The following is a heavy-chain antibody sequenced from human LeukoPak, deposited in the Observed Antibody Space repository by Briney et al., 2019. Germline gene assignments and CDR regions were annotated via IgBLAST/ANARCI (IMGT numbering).Heavy chain of an antibody. CDR3: ARDSQYYDFWSGNWFDP. J-gene: IGHJ5*02. V-gene: IGHV1-18*01. CDR2: ISAYNGNT. D-gene: IGHD3-3*01. Sequence: ASVKVSCKASGYTFTSYGISWVRQAPGQGLEWIGWISAYNGNTNYAQKLQGRVTMTTDTSTSTAYMELRSLRSDDTAVYYCARDSQYYDFWSGNWFDPWGQGTLVTVSS. CDR1: GYTFTSYG.